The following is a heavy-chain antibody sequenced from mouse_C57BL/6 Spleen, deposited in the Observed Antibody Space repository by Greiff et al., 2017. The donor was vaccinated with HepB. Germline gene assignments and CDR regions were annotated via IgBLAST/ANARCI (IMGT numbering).Heavy chain of an antibody. CDR2: IDPSDSET. V-gene: IGHV1-52*01. D-gene: IGHD1-1*01. J-gene: IGHJ2*01. CDR3: ARYYYGSTYYFDY. CDR1: GYTFTSYW. Sequence: VKLQQPGAELVRPGSSVKLSCKASGYTFTSYWMHWVKQRPIQGLEWIGNIDPSDSETHYNQKFKDKATLTVDKSSSTAYMQLSSLTSEDSAVYYCARYYYGSTYYFDYWGQGTTLKVSS.